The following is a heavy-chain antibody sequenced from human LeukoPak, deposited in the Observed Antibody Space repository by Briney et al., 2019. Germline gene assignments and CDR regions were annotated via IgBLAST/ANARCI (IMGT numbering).Heavy chain of an antibody. Sequence: GGSLRLSCAASGFTFSSYAMSWVRLVPGKGLEWVSAITGSGASTYYADSVKGRFTISRDNSKNTLFLQMNSLRAEDTAVYYCAKTLVGATAYFDSWGQGTLVTVSS. CDR1: GFTFSSYA. V-gene: IGHV3-23*01. CDR2: ITGSGAST. D-gene: IGHD1-26*01. J-gene: IGHJ4*02. CDR3: AKTLVGATAYFDS.